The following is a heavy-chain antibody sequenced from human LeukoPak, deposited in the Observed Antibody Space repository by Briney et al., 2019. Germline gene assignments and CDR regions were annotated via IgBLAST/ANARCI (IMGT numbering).Heavy chain of an antibody. D-gene: IGHD3-10*01. CDR2: INHSGST. V-gene: IGHV4-34*01. Sequence: SETLSLTCAVYGGSFSGYYWSWIRQPPGKGLEWIGEINHSGSTNYNPSLKSRVTISVDTSKNQFSLKLSSVTAADTAVYYCAREGEGGSGYNWFDPWGQGTLVTVSS. CDR1: GGSFSGYY. J-gene: IGHJ5*02. CDR3: AREGEGGSGYNWFDP.